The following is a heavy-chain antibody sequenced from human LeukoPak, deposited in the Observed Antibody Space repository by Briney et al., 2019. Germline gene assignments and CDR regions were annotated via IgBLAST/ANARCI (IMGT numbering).Heavy chain of an antibody. V-gene: IGHV1-18*04. CDR2: ISAYNGNT. CDR3: ARGLQENLAWLTAFSAFDI. D-gene: IGHD6-19*01. Sequence: GASVKVSCKASGYTFTSYHMHWVRQAPGQGLEWMGWISAYNGNTNYAQKVQGRVTMTTDTSTSTAYMELRSLRSDDTAVYYCARGLQENLAWLTAFSAFDIWGQGTMVTVSS. J-gene: IGHJ3*02. CDR1: GYTFTSYH.